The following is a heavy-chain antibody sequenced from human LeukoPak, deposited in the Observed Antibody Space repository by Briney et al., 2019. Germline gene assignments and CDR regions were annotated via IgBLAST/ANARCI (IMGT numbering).Heavy chain of an antibody. CDR2: IIHIFGTA. D-gene: IGHD1-20*01. Sequence: ASVKVSCKASGGTFSSSAISCVRQAPGQWLELMGGIIHIFGTANYAQTFQGRVTITADESTSTAYMELSSLRSDDTAVYYCARTKYNWNRWSYYYYGMDVWGQGTTVTVSS. V-gene: IGHV1-69*01. CDR3: ARTKYNWNRWSYYYYGMDV. J-gene: IGHJ6*02. CDR1: GGTFSSSA.